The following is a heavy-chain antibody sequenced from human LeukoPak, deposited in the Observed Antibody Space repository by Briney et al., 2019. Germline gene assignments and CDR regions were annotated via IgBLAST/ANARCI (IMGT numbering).Heavy chain of an antibody. CDR2: IYSGGST. V-gene: IGHV3-53*01. J-gene: IGHJ6*03. Sequence: GGSLRLSCSASGFTFHNYTLSWVRQAPGKGLEWVSVIYSGGSTYYADSVKGRFTISRDNSKNTLYLQMNSLRAEDTAVYYCARDPYYYMDVWGKGTTVTVSS. CDR1: GFTFHNYT. CDR3: ARDPYYYMDV.